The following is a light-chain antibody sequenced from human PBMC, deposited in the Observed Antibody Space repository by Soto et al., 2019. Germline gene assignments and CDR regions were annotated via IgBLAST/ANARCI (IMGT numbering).Light chain of an antibody. Sequence: EIVLTQSPGTLSLSPGERATLSCRASQSVSSNYLAWYQQRPGQAPRLLIYAASSRATGIPDRFSGSGSGTDFTLTISRLEPEDFAVDYCQQFGSSPPGTFGQGTKVEFK. CDR3: QQFGSSPPGT. V-gene: IGKV3-20*01. CDR1: QSVSSNY. CDR2: AAS. J-gene: IGKJ1*01.